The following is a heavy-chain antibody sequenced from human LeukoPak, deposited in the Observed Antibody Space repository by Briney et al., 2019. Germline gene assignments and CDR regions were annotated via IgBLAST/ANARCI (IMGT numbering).Heavy chain of an antibody. D-gene: IGHD6-13*01. Sequence: GGSLRLSCTASGFTVSNNYMNWVRQAPGKGLEWVALIYSGGTTNYADSVKGRFSISRDNSKNTLYLQMTNVRVEDTAVYYCARDPPGIAASVSGGWGQGTLVTVSS. V-gene: IGHV3-53*01. J-gene: IGHJ4*02. CDR1: GFTVSNNY. CDR2: IYSGGTT. CDR3: ARDPPGIAASVSGG.